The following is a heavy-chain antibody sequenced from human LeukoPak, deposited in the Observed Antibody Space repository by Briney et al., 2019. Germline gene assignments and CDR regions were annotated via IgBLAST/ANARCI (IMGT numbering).Heavy chain of an antibody. J-gene: IGHJ4*02. CDR2: VFDGKTT. D-gene: IGHD5-24*01. Sequence: SDTLSVTCAVYGETLNYYYWSWIRQSPEKGLEWIGEVFDGKTTNYNLSLKSRVTISAVTSSNQFSLNLKSVTAADTAVYYCASGAWATRLHSWAQGTLVIVSS. V-gene: IGHV4-34*12. CDR1: GETLNYYY. CDR3: ASGAWATRLHS.